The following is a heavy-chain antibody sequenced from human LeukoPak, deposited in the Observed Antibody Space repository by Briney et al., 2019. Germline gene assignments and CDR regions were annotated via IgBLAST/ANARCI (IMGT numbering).Heavy chain of an antibody. CDR3: ARVPTGSYDY. CDR2: NNPNSGGT. J-gene: IGHJ4*02. CDR1: GYTFTDYY. V-gene: IGHV1-2*02. D-gene: IGHD1-26*01. Sequence: ASVKVSCKASGYTFTDYYMHWVRQAPGQGLEWMGWNNPNSGGTHYAQNFQGRVTLTRDTSISTAFMELSGMRSDDTAVYYCARVPTGSYDYWGQGTLVTVSS.